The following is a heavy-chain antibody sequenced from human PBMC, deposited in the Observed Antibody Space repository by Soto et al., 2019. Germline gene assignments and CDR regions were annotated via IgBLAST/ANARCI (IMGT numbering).Heavy chain of an antibody. J-gene: IGHJ4*02. V-gene: IGHV3-7*01. CDR3: VCGGNFFVY. CDR1: GFTFSTYW. D-gene: IGHD3-16*01. CDR2: LDQDGSVR. Sequence: EVQLVESGGGLVQPGGSLRLSCAASGFTFSTYWMTWVRRPPGKGLEWVAHLDQDGSVRYYVDSVRGRFTISRDNAKNSLYLQINSLRAEDTAVYSCVCGGNFFVYWGQGTLVTVSP.